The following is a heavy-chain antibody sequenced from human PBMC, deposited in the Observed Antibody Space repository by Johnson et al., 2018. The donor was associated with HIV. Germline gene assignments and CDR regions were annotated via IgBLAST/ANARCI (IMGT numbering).Heavy chain of an antibody. D-gene: IGHD2-8*01. CDR3: ARLGLTDAFDI. Sequence: QVQLVESGGGVVQPGRSLRLSCAASGFTFSSYGMHWVRQAPGKGLEWVAVIYSGGSPYYADSVKGRFTISRDNSKNTLYLQMNSLRAEDTAVYYCARLGLTDAFDIWGQGTMVTVSP. V-gene: IGHV3-NL1*01. J-gene: IGHJ3*02. CDR1: GFTFSSYG. CDR2: IYSGGSP.